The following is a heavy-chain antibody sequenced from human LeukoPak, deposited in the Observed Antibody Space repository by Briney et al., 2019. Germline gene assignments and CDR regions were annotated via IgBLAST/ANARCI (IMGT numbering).Heavy chain of an antibody. Sequence: SETLSLTCAVYGGSFSGYYWSWIRQPPGKGLEWIGYIYYSGSTNYNPSLKSRVTISVDTSKNQFSLKLSSVTAADTAVYYCARTYGSGSYLGWFDPWGQGTLVTVSS. CDR1: GGSFSGYY. J-gene: IGHJ5*02. D-gene: IGHD3-10*01. CDR2: IYYSGST. V-gene: IGHV4-59*01. CDR3: ARTYGSGSYLGWFDP.